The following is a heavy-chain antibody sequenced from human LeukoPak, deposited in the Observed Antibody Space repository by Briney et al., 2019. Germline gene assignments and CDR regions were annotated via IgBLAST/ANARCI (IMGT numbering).Heavy chain of an antibody. CDR3: ARAGVGSSWFEY. CDR1: GFTFSSDA. Sequence: GGSLRVSCAASGFTFSSDAMHCVRQAPGKGLEWVAVISYDGSNKYYADSVKGRFTISRDNSKNTLYLQMNSLRAEDTAVYYCARAGVGSSWFEYWGQGTLVTDSS. D-gene: IGHD6-13*01. CDR2: ISYDGSNK. V-gene: IGHV3-30*04. J-gene: IGHJ4*02.